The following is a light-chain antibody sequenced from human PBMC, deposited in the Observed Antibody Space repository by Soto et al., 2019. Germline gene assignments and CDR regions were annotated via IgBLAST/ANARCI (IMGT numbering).Light chain of an antibody. CDR3: QQLNSYPQT. CDR1: RGISSY. J-gene: IGKJ5*01. V-gene: IGKV1-9*01. CDR2: SAS. Sequence: IQLTQSPSSLSASVGYIVTITCQASRGISSYLAWYQQKPGKAPKLLVYSASTLQSGVPSRFSGSGSGPDFTLTISSLQPEDSATYFCQQLNSYPQTFGQGTRLEIK.